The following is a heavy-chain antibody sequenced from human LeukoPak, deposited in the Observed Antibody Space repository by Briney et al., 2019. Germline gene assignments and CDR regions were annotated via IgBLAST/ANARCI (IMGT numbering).Heavy chain of an antibody. J-gene: IGHJ4*02. CDR3: ARELSTSLPDY. Sequence: GASVNVSCKASGYTFTSHAISWVRQATGLGLEWMGWIKPGCGSTGHAQKFQGRVVFTSDNSIGTAYMELSSLRSEDTAVYYCARELSTSLPDYWGQGTLVTVPS. V-gene: IGHV1-8*03. D-gene: IGHD2-2*01. CDR2: IKPGCGST. CDR1: GYTFTSHA.